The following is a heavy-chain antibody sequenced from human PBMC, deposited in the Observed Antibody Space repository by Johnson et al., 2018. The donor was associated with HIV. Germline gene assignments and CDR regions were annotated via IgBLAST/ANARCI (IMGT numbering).Heavy chain of an antibody. V-gene: IGHV3-30-3*01. CDR1: GFTFSSYA. Sequence: QVQLVESGGGLVQPGRSLRLSCAASGFTFSSYAMHWVRQAPGKGLEWVAVISYDGSNKYYADSVKGRFTISRDNSKNTLYLQMNSLRAEDTAVYYCARPRTGSDAFDIWGQGTMVTVSS. D-gene: IGHD7-27*01. CDR2: ISYDGSNK. CDR3: ARPRTGSDAFDI. J-gene: IGHJ3*02.